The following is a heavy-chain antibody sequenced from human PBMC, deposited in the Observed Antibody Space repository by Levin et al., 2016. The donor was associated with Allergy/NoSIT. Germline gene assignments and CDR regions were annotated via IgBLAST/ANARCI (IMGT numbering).Heavy chain of an antibody. CDR3: ARDGTVTTSESFDY. CDR1: GGSISSSSYY. J-gene: IGHJ4*02. V-gene: IGHV4-39*07. D-gene: IGHD4-11*01. Sequence: GSLRLSCTVSGGSISSSSYYWGWIRQPPGKGLEWIGSIYYSGSTYYNPSLKSRVTISVDTSKNQFSLKLSSVTAADTAVYYCARDGTVTTSESFDYWGQGTLVTVSS. CDR2: IYYSGST.